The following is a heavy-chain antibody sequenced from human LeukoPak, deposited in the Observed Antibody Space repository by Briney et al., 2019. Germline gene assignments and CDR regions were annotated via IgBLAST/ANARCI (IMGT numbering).Heavy chain of an antibody. CDR3: AKHLRRRFFSKPLGFDP. CDR1: GGSISSGSYY. V-gene: IGHV4-61*02. CDR2: IYTSGST. J-gene: IGHJ5*02. D-gene: IGHD3-3*01. Sequence: TLSHTCTLSGGSISSGSYYWSWIRQPAGKGLEWIGRIYTSGSTNYNPSLKSRANISVATSKTHISLKLRSVTAADTAVYYCAKHLRRRFFSKPLGFDPWGQGTLVTVSS.